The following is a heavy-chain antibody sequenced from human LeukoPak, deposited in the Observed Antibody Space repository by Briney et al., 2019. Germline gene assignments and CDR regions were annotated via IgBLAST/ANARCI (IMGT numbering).Heavy chain of an antibody. V-gene: IGHV4-59*08. J-gene: IGHJ3*01. CDR2: IYYSGTT. D-gene: IGHD6-19*01. Sequence: PSETLSLTCTVSGASVSSYYWSWIRQPPGKGLEWIGYIYYSGTTNYKSSLKSRVSISVDTSKNQFSLKLSSMTAADTAFYYCARSRYSSGWYAFDVWGQGTMVTVSS. CDR1: GASVSSYY. CDR3: ARSRYSSGWYAFDV.